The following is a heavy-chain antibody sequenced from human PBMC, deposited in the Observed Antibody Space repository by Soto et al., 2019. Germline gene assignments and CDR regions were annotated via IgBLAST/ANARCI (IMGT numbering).Heavy chain of an antibody. CDR2: IIPFFGTA. V-gene: IGHV1-69*01. Sequence: QVQLVQSGAEVKKPGSSVKVSCKASGGTFSSYAISWVLQAHGQGLEWMGGIIPFFGTAHYAQKFQGRVTITADESTSPAYIALCSLRSEDTAVYYWATFLAGGYYDSSVWGQGTLVTVSS. D-gene: IGHD3-22*01. J-gene: IGHJ4*02. CDR1: GGTFSSYA. CDR3: ATFLAGGYYDSSV.